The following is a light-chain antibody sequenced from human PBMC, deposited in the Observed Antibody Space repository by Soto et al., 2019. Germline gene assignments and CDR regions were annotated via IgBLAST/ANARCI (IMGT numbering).Light chain of an antibody. CDR3: QQYGSSAWT. V-gene: IGKV3-20*01. CDR1: QSVSSSY. CDR2: GAS. Sequence: EIVLTQSPGTLSMSPGERATLSCRASQSVSSSYLAWYQQKPGQAPRLLSYGASSRASGVPDRFSGSGSGPDFTLNFSTLEPEDFAVYYCQQYGSSAWTFGQGTTVEI. J-gene: IGKJ1*01.